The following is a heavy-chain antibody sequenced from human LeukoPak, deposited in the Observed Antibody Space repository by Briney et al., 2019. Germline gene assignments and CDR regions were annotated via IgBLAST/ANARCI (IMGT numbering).Heavy chain of an antibody. CDR3: ASTPTRQPGEQDAFDI. CDR1: GDSVSSNSAA. J-gene: IGHJ3*02. CDR2: TYYRSKWYN. Sequence: SQTLSLTCAISGDSVSSNSAAWNWIRQSPWRGLEWLGRTYYRSKWYNDYAVSVKSRITINPDTSKNQFSLQLNSVTPEDTAVYYCASTPTRQPGEQDAFDIWGQGTMVTVSS. V-gene: IGHV6-1*01. D-gene: IGHD1/OR15-1a*01.